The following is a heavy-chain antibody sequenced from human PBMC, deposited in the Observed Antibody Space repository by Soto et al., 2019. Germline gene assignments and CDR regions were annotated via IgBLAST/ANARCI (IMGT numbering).Heavy chain of an antibody. Sequence: GESLKISFKGSGYTFTDYWIGWVRQLPGKGLEWMGIIYPGDSDTRYSPSFQGQVTITVDKSTNTAYLQWNTLKASDTALYYCARRPAAGTTDYYGMDVWGQGTTVTVSS. V-gene: IGHV5-51*01. D-gene: IGHD6-13*01. CDR1: GYTFTDYW. J-gene: IGHJ6*02. CDR3: ARRPAAGTTDYYGMDV. CDR2: IYPGDSDT.